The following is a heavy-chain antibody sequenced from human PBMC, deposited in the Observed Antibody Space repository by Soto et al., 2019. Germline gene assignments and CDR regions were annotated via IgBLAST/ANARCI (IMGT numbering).Heavy chain of an antibody. CDR1: SGSISSCY. Sequence: SETLSHTCTVSSGSISSCYWSWIRQPAGKALEWIGRIYTSGSTNYNTSLKSRVTMSVDTSKNQFSLMLSSVTPADTAVYYCASSSGWDYYFDYWGQGTLVTVS. CDR3: ASSSGWDYYFDY. CDR2: IYTSGST. V-gene: IGHV4-4*07. D-gene: IGHD6-19*01. J-gene: IGHJ4*02.